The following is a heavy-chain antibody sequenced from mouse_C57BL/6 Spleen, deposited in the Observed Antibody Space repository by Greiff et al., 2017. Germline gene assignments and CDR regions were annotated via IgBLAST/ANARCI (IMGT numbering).Heavy chain of an antibody. Sequence: DVKLVESGGGLVKPGGSLKLSCAASGFTFSDYGMHWVRQAPEKGLVWVAYISSGSSTIYYADTVKGRFTISRDNAKNTLFLQMTSLRSEDTAMYYCARPDYEYYFDYWGQGTTLTVSS. D-gene: IGHD2-4*01. V-gene: IGHV5-17*01. J-gene: IGHJ2*01. CDR3: ARPDYEYYFDY. CDR2: ISSGSSTI. CDR1: GFTFSDYG.